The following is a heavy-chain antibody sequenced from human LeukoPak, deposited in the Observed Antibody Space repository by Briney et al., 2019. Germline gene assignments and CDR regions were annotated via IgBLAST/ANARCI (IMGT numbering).Heavy chain of an antibody. CDR2: VYYSGST. V-gene: IGHV4-39*07. CDR3: ARGTTVTTWDYYYYMDV. D-gene: IGHD4-11*01. CDR1: GDSISSSPYY. J-gene: IGHJ6*03. Sequence: SETLSLTCTVSGDSISSSPYYWGWIRQPPQKGLEWIGSVYYSGSTYYNPSLKNRVTISTDTSKNQFSLKLSSVTAADTAVYYCARGTTVTTWDYYYYMDVWGKGTTVTVSS.